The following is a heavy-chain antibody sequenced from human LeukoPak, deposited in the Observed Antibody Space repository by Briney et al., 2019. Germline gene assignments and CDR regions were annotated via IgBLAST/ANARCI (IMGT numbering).Heavy chain of an antibody. CDR2: INHSGST. CDR3: ARGLLCSGGSCYKAIDY. J-gene: IGHJ4*02. V-gene: IGHV4-34*01. D-gene: IGHD2-15*01. CDR1: GESFSGYY. Sequence: SETLSLTCAVYGESFSGYYWSWIRQPPGKGREWIGEINHSGSTNYNPSLKSRVTISVDTSKNQFSLKLSSVTAADTAVYYCARGLLCSGGSCYKAIDYWGQGTLVTVSS.